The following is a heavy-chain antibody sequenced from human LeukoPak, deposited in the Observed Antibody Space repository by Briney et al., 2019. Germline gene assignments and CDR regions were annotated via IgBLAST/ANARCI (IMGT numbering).Heavy chain of an antibody. CDR2: ISSSSSYI. CDR1: GFTFSSYS. D-gene: IGHD4-17*01. CDR3: ARLDYGDFYYFDY. Sequence: GGSLRLSCAASGFTFSSYSMNWVRQAPGKGLEWVSSISSSSSYIYYADSVKGRFTISRDNAKNSLYLQMNSLRAEDTAMYYCARLDYGDFYYFDYWGQGTLVTVSS. V-gene: IGHV3-21*01. J-gene: IGHJ4*02.